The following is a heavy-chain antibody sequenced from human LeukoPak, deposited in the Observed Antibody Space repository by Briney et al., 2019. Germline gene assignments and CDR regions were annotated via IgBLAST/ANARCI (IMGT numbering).Heavy chain of an antibody. D-gene: IGHD1-26*01. CDR1: GFTFSSYW. J-gene: IGHJ4*02. Sequence: GGSLRLSCAASGFTFSSYWMHWVRQAPGKGLVWVSRISSDGSSTSYADSVKGRFTISRDNAKNTLYLQMNSLRAEDTAVYYCARDSGSYEYYFDYWGQGTLVTVSS. CDR2: ISSDGSST. CDR3: ARDSGSYEYYFDY. V-gene: IGHV3-74*01.